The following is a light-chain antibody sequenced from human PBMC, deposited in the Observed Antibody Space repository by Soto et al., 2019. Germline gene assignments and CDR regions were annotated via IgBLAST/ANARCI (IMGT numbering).Light chain of an antibody. J-gene: IGKJ1*01. CDR2: GAS. Sequence: EIVMTQSPATLSVAPGERASLSCRASQSVRSNFAWYQQKPGQAPRLLIYGASTRATGIPARFSGSESGTEFTLTISSLQSEDFAVYYCQQYNNWPWTFGQGTKVDIK. CDR3: QQYNNWPWT. CDR1: QSVRSN. V-gene: IGKV3-15*01.